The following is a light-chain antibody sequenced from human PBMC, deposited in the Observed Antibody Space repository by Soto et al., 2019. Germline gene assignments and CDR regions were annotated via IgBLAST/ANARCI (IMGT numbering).Light chain of an antibody. CDR1: SSDVGGYNY. V-gene: IGLV2-14*01. J-gene: IGLJ1*01. Sequence: QSALTQPASVSGSPGQSITISCTGTSSDVGGYNYVSWYQQHPGKAPKLMIYDVSNRPSVVSNRFSGSKSGNTASLTISRLQAEDEADYYCSSYTSSSTLYGFGTGTKVTVL. CDR3: SSYTSSSTLYG. CDR2: DVS.